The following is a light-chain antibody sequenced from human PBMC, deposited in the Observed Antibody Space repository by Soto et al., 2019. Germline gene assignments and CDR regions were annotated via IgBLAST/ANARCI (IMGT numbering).Light chain of an antibody. CDR2: DAS. CDR1: QDISNY. J-gene: IGKJ3*01. CDR3: QQYDNLPPFT. V-gene: IGKV1-33*01. Sequence: DLQMTPSPSSLSASVGDRVTITCQASQDISNYLNWYQQKPGKAPKLLIYDASNLETGVPSRFSGRGSRTDFTFTISSLQPEDIATYYCQQYDNLPPFTFGPGTKVDIK.